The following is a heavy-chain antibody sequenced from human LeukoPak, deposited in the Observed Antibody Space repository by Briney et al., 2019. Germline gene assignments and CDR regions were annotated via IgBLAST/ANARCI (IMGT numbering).Heavy chain of an antibody. V-gene: IGHV4-34*01. D-gene: IGHD6-19*01. CDR3: ARRSSGWSTPRRYYFDY. CDR2: INHSGST. Sequence: SETLSLTCTVSGGSISSYYWSWIRQPPGKGLEWIGEINHSGSTNYNPSLKSRVTISVDTSKNQFSLKLSSVAAADTAVYYCARRSSGWSTPRRYYFDYWGQGTLVTVSS. CDR1: GGSISSYY. J-gene: IGHJ4*02.